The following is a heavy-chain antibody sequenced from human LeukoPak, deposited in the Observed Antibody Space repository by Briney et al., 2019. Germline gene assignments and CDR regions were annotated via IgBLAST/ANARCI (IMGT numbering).Heavy chain of an antibody. V-gene: IGHV1-2*02. D-gene: IGHD3-10*02. CDR2: INPNSGDT. J-gene: IGHJ3*02. CDR3: ARDVRSTDAFDI. CDR1: EYTFTGYH. Sequence: ASVKVSCKTSEYTFTGYHIHWVRQAPGQGLEWMGWINPNSGDTKFGQKFQGRVTMTRDTSIRTAYMELNGLRSDDTAIYYCARDVRSTDAFDIWGQGTMLTVSS.